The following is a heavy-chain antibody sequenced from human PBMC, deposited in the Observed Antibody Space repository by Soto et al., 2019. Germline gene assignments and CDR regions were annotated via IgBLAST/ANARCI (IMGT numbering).Heavy chain of an antibody. CDR1: GFTFSSYG. CDR3: ARDLTARYVVVEAPTLDY. V-gene: IGHV3-33*01. J-gene: IGHJ4*02. Sequence: GGSLRLSCTASGFTFSSYGMHWVRQSPGKGLEWVAVIWYDGSNKFYADSVKGRFTVSRDNSKNMLSLQMDNLRAEDTAVYYCARDLTARYVVVEAPTLDYWGQGTLVTVSS. CDR2: IWYDGSNK. D-gene: IGHD2-15*01.